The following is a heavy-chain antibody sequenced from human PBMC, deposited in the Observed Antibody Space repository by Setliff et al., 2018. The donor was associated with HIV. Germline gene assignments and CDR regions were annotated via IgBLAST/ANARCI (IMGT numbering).Heavy chain of an antibody. V-gene: IGHV5-51*01. CDR3: TRQGSRAYYYDYIWGSYRWDAFDI. J-gene: IGHJ3*02. D-gene: IGHD3-16*02. CDR1: GDSFNTSW. Sequence: GESLKISCKGSGDSFNTSWIGWVRQMPGKGLEWMGIIFPGDSDTKYSPSFQGQVTISVDKSISTAYLQWTSLKASDTAMYYCTRQGSRAYYYDYIWGSYRWDAFDIWGQGTMVTVSS. CDR2: IFPGDSDT.